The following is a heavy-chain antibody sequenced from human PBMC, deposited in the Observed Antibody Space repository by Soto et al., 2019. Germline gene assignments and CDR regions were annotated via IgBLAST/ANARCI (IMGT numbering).Heavy chain of an antibody. V-gene: IGHV1-2*04. Sequence: ASVKVSCKASGYTFTGYYMHWVRQAPGQGLEWMGWINPNSGGTNYAQKFQGWVTMTRDTSISTAYMELSRLRSDDTAVYYCARAPRGTIFEGGMDVWGQGTTVTVSS. CDR3: ARAPRGTIFEGGMDV. D-gene: IGHD3-3*01. CDR2: INPNSGGT. J-gene: IGHJ6*02. CDR1: GYTFTGYY.